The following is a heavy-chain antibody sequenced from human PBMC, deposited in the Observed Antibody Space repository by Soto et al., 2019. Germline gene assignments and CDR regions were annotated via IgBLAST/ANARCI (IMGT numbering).Heavy chain of an antibody. CDR1: GGSISSSGYY. CDR2: IYYSGST. V-gene: IGHV4-31*03. D-gene: IGHD2-2*02. J-gene: IGHJ5*02. Sequence: PSETLSLTCTVSGGSISSSGYYWSWIRQHPGKGLEWIGHIYYSGSTYYNPSLKSRVTISVDTSKNQFSLKLSSVTAADTAVYYCVGLRYCSSTSCHRLDPWGQGTLVTVSS. CDR3: VGLRYCSSTSCHRLDP.